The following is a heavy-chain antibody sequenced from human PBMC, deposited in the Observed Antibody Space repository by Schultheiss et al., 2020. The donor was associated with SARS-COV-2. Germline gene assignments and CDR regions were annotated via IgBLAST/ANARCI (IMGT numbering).Heavy chain of an antibody. Sequence: ASVKVSCKASGYTFTSYAMHWVRQAPGQRLEWMGWINAGNGNTKYSQKFQGRVTITRDTSASTAYMELSSLRSEDTAVYYCARAGMVQGVTLVGDGVDVWGQGTTVTVSS. CDR2: INAGNGNT. CDR3: ARAGMVQGVTLVGDGVDV. D-gene: IGHD3-10*01. CDR1: GYTFTSYA. V-gene: IGHV1-3*01. J-gene: IGHJ6*02.